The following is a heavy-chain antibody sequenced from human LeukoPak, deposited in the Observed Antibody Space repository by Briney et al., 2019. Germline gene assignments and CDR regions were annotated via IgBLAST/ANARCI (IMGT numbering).Heavy chain of an antibody. CDR3: ARGFYVWGSYRSPPFDY. Sequence: GASLKVSSTPSVYTFTAYYMHWVRQAPGQGLEWIGWIKPNSGGTNYAQKFQGRVTMTSDTSISTAYMELSRLRSDDTAVYYCARGFYVWGSYRSPPFDYWGQGTLVTVSS. CDR1: VYTFTAYY. J-gene: IGHJ4*02. D-gene: IGHD3-16*02. CDR2: IKPNSGGT. V-gene: IGHV1-2*02.